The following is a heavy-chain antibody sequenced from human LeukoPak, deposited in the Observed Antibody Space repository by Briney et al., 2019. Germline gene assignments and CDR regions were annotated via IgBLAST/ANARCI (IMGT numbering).Heavy chain of an antibody. V-gene: IGHV4-34*01. D-gene: IGHD3-10*01. Sequence: SETLSLTCAVYGGSFSGYYWSWIRQPPGKGLEWIGEINHSGNTNYNPSLKSRVTISVDTSKNQFSLKLSSVTAADTAVYYCARGLNGSGSYYKPFDYWGQGALVTVSS. CDR3: ARGLNGSGSYYKPFDY. CDR1: GGSFSGYY. J-gene: IGHJ4*02. CDR2: INHSGNT.